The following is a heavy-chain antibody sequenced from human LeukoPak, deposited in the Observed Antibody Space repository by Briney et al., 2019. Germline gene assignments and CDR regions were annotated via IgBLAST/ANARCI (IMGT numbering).Heavy chain of an antibody. CDR3: AKAHYRDYGDYAGDAFDI. CDR2: ISGSGGST. V-gene: IGHV3-23*01. J-gene: IGHJ3*02. CDR1: GFTFSSYA. D-gene: IGHD4-17*01. Sequence: GGSLRLSCAASGFTFSSYAMSWVRQAPGKGLEWVSAISGSGGSTYYADSVKGRFTISRDNSKNTLYLQMNSLRAEDTAVYYCAKAHYRDYGDYAGDAFDIWGQGTMVTVSS.